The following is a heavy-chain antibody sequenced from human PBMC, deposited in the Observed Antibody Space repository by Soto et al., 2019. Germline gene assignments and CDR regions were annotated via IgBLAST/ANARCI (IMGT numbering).Heavy chain of an antibody. D-gene: IGHD1-26*01. CDR1: GDSISSRNW. CDR3: ARDVSYSGKYVFDY. CDR2: IYHSGST. V-gene: IGHV4-4*02. J-gene: IGHJ4*02. Sequence: SETLSLTCAVSGDSISSRNWWSWVRQPPGKGLEWIGKIYHSGSTIYNPSLKSRVTISVDKSKNQFSLRLSSVTAADTAFYYCARDVSYSGKYVFDYWGQGTLVTVSS.